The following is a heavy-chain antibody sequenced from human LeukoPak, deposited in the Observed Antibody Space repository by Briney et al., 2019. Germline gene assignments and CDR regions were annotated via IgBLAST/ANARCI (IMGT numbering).Heavy chain of an antibody. D-gene: IGHD3-10*01. CDR2: IGTAGDP. CDR3: ARGHGSGSSYYFDY. CDR1: GFTFSSYD. V-gene: IGHV3-13*05. Sequence: GGSLRLSCAASGFTFSSYDIHWVRQATGKGLEWVSAIGTAGDPYYPGSVKGRFTISRENAKNSLYLQMNSLRAGDTAVYYCARGHGSGSSYYFDYWGQGTLVTVSS. J-gene: IGHJ4*02.